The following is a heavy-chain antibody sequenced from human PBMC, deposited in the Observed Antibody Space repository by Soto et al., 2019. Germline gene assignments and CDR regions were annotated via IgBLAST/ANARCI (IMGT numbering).Heavy chain of an antibody. J-gene: IGHJ4*02. Sequence: EVQLVESGGDLVQRGGSLRLSCVASGFTFSVYSMNWVRQAPGKGLEWFSYITSDTKTIKYADSVKGRFTISRDNAKNSVYLQMNSLRDEDTAVYXXXXXVEGHFDYWGQGTVVTVSS. V-gene: IGHV3-48*02. CDR3: XXXVEGHFDY. D-gene: IGHD1-1*01. CDR2: ITSDTKTI. CDR1: GFTFSVYS.